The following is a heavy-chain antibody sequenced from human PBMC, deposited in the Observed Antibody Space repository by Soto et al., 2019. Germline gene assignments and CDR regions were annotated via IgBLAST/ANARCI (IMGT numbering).Heavy chain of an antibody. J-gene: IGHJ4*02. CDR3: ARLGAFYQALDS. D-gene: IGHD2-2*01. Sequence: QVQLQESGPGLVKPSETLSLRCSVSGASLSPNYWSWFRQPPGKGLQWIGYIYYAGTTTYNPSLKGRLPISLTPSKHEVSLELTSVTAADTAVYYCARLGAFYQALDSWGQGALVTVSS. V-gene: IGHV4-59*08. CDR1: GASLSPNY. CDR2: IYYAGTT.